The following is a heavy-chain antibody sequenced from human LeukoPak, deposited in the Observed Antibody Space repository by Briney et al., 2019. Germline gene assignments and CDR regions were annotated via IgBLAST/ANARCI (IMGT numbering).Heavy chain of an antibody. Sequence: TSETLSLTCTVSGVSISSYYWSWIRQPPGKGLEWIGYIYYSGSTNYNPSLKSRVTISVDTSKNQFSLKLSSVTAADTAVYYCARDRAFDYWGQGTLVTVSS. CDR3: ARDRAFDY. J-gene: IGHJ4*02. V-gene: IGHV4-59*01. CDR1: GVSISSYY. CDR2: IYYSGST.